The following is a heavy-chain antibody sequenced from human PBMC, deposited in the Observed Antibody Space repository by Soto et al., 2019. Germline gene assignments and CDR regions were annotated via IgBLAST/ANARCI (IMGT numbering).Heavy chain of an antibody. Sequence: GGSLRLSCSASGFTFSSYAMHWVRQAPGKGLEYVSAISSNGGSTYYADSVKGRFTISRDNSKNTLYLQMSSLRAEDTAVYYCVKGAEGIAAAGPMAIGYYFDYWGQGTLVTVSS. D-gene: IGHD6-13*01. CDR3: VKGAEGIAAAGPMAIGYYFDY. J-gene: IGHJ4*02. CDR1: GFTFSSYA. CDR2: ISSNGGST. V-gene: IGHV3-64D*08.